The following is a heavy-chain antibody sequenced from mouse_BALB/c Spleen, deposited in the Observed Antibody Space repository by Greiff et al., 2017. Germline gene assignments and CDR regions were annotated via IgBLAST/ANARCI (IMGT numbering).Heavy chain of an antibody. Sequence: EVQLQQSGAELVKPGASVKLSCTASGFNIKDTYMHWVKQRPEQGLEWIGRIDPANGNTKYDPKFQGKATITADTSSNTAYLQLSSLTSEDTAVYYCARSGGYAWYFDVWGAGTTVTVSS. CDR2: IDPANGNT. J-gene: IGHJ1*01. CDR3: ARSGGYAWYFDV. CDR1: GFNIKDTY. V-gene: IGHV14-3*02. D-gene: IGHD2-2*01.